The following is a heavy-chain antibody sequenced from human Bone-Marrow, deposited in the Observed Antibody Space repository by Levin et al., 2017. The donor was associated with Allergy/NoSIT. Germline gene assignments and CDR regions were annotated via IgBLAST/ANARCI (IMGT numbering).Heavy chain of an antibody. CDR2: ISAHNGNT. J-gene: IGHJ4*02. D-gene: IGHD3-22*01. CDR1: GYTFTSYG. CDR3: ARTLTYYYESSGYPGGY. Sequence: ASVKVSCKASGYTFTSYGISWVRQAPGQGLEWMGWISAHNGNTNYAQKLQGRVTMTSDTSTSTAYMELRSLRSDDTAVYYCARTLTYYYESSGYPGGYWGQGTLVTVSS. V-gene: IGHV1-18*01.